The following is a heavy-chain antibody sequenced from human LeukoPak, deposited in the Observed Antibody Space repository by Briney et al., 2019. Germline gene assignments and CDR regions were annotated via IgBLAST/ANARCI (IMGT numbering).Heavy chain of an antibody. CDR1: GYTSTSYG. V-gene: IGHV1-18*01. Sequence: GASVKVSCKASGYTSTSYGINWVRQAPGQGLEWMGWISAYNGNTDYAQKLQGRVTMTTDTATSTAYMELRSLRSDDTAVYYCASEEGNSGYDFNYWGQGTQVTVAS. D-gene: IGHD5-12*01. CDR3: ASEEGNSGYDFNY. CDR2: ISAYNGNT. J-gene: IGHJ4*02.